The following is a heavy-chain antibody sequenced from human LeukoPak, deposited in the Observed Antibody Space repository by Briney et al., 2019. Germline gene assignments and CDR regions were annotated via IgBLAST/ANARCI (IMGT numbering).Heavy chain of an antibody. Sequence: GGSLRLSCAASGFTVSSNYMSWVRQAPGKGLEWVSVIYSGGSTYYADSVKGRFTISRDNSKNTLYLQMNSLRAEDTAVYYCASNFPRYGGNSYYYYGMDVWGQGTTVTVSS. CDR3: ASNFPRYGGNSYYYYGMDV. CDR1: GFTVSSNY. J-gene: IGHJ6*02. CDR2: IYSGGST. D-gene: IGHD4-23*01. V-gene: IGHV3-66*01.